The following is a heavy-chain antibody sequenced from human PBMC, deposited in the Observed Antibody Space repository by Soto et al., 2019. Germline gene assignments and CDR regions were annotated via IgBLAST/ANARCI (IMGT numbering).Heavy chain of an antibody. V-gene: IGHV3-30-3*01. J-gene: IGHJ4*02. CDR3: ARVGVRVGARDGYFDY. Sequence: QVQLVESGGGVVQPGRSLRLSCAASGFTFSSYAMHWVRQAPGTGLEWVAVISYDGSNKYYADSVKGRFTISRDNSKNTLYLQMNSLRAEDTAVYYCARVGVRVGARDGYFDYWGQGTLVTVSS. CDR2: ISYDGSNK. D-gene: IGHD1-26*01. CDR1: GFTFSSYA.